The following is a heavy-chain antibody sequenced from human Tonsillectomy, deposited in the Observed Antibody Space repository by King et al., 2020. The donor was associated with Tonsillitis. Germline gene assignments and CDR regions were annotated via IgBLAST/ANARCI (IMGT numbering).Heavy chain of an antibody. Sequence: VQLVESGGGLVQPGGSLRLSCAASGFTFTSYEMNWVRQAPGKGLGWVSYISSSGSTIYYADSVKGRFTISRDNAKNSLYLQMNSLRAEDTAVYYCARASTAAGEAFDIWGQGTMVTVSS. V-gene: IGHV3-48*03. CDR1: GFTFTSYE. J-gene: IGHJ3*02. D-gene: IGHD6-13*01. CDR3: ARASTAAGEAFDI. CDR2: ISSSGSTI.